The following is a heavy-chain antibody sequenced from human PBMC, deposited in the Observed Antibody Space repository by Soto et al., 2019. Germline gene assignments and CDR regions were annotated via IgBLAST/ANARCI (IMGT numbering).Heavy chain of an antibody. V-gene: IGHV3-30*18. CDR1: GFTFSSYG. CDR2: ISYDGSNK. Sequence: PGGSLRLSCAASGFTFSSYGMHWVRQAPGKGLEWVAVISYDGSNKYYADSVKGRFTISRDNSKNTLYLQMNSLRAEDTAVYYCAKDKSGIAVRWGQGTLVTVSS. D-gene: IGHD6-19*01. J-gene: IGHJ1*01. CDR3: AKDKSGIAVR.